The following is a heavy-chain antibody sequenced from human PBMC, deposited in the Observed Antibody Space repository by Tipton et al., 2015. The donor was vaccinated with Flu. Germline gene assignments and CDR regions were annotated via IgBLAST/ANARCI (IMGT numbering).Heavy chain of an antibody. CDR3: ARGGQWLDEYFQH. V-gene: IGHV4-61*02. CDR2: IYTSGST. Sequence: TLSLTCTVSGGSISSGGYYWSWIRQPAGKGLEWIGRIYTSGSTNYNPSLKSRVTTSVDTSKNQFSLKLSSVTAADTAVYYCARGGQWLDEYFQHWGQGTLVTVSS. J-gene: IGHJ1*01. D-gene: IGHD6-19*01. CDR1: GGSISSGGYY.